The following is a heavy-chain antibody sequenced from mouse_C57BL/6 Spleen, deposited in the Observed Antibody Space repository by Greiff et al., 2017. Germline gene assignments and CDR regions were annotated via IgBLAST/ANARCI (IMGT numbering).Heavy chain of an antibody. CDR1: GYTFTSYW. D-gene: IGHD1-1*01. V-gene: IGHV1-52*01. J-gene: IGHJ4*01. Sequence: VKLQQPGAELVRPGSSVKLSCKASGYTFTSYWMHWVKQRPIQGLEWIGNIDPSDSETHYNQKFKDKATLTVDKSSSTAYMQISSLTSEDSAVYYCARGDYYGSSPYYDAMDYWGQGTSVTVSS. CDR2: IDPSDSET. CDR3: ARGDYYGSSPYYDAMDY.